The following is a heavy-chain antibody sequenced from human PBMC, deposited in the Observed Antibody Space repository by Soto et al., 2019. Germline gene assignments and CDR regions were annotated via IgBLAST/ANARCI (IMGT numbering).Heavy chain of an antibody. CDR2: INPNSGGT. CDR3: ARDQKRLRYFDWRAPNYYGMDV. J-gene: IGHJ6*02. Sequence: ASVKVSCKASGYTFTSYGISWVRQAPGQGLEWMGWINPNSGGTNYAQKFQGWVTMTRDTTISTAYMELSRLRSDDTAVYYCARDQKRLRYFDWRAPNYYGMDVWGQGTTVTVSS. CDR1: GYTFTSYG. D-gene: IGHD3-9*01. V-gene: IGHV1-2*04.